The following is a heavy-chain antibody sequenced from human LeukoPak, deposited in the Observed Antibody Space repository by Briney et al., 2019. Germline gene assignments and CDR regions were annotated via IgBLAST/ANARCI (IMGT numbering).Heavy chain of an antibody. D-gene: IGHD5-24*01. V-gene: IGHV4-38-2*02. Sequence: SETLSLTCTVSGYSISSGYYWGWIRQPPGKGLEWIGSIYHSGSTYYNPSLKSRVTISVDTSKNQFSLKLSSVTAADTAVYYCARDNGWLQLTYFDYWGQGTLVTVSS. CDR3: ARDNGWLQLTYFDY. CDR1: GYSISSGYY. J-gene: IGHJ4*02. CDR2: IYHSGST.